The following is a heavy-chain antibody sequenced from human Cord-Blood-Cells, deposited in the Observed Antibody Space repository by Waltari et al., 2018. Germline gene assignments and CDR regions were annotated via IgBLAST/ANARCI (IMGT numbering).Heavy chain of an antibody. CDR3: ARDSVSKLPQS. CDR2: NNPNRGST. J-gene: IGHJ5*02. V-gene: IGHV1-2*02. Sequence: QVQLVQSGAEVKKPGASVKVSCKASGYTFTGDYMHWVRQAPGQGLEWMGWNNPNRGSTNYAQKVQGRVTMTRYTSISTAYMELSRLRSDDTAVYYCARDSVSKLPQSWGQGTLVTVSS. CDR1: GYTFTGDY. D-gene: IGHD1-1*01.